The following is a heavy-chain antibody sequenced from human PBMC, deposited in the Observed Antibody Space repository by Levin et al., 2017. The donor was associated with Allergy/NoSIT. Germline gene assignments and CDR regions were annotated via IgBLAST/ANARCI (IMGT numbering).Heavy chain of an antibody. D-gene: IGHD2-8*02. Sequence: SQTLSLTCTVSGGSISTSYWSWIRQPPGKGLEWIGCLYDGGSTNYNPSLKSRVTISVDTSKNQLSLKLSSVTAADTAVYYCARECGEEPGRCYLDHWGRGTLVTVSS. CDR3: ARECGEEPGRCYLDH. V-gene: IGHV4-59*12. CDR1: GGSISTSY. CDR2: LYDGGST. J-gene: IGHJ4*02.